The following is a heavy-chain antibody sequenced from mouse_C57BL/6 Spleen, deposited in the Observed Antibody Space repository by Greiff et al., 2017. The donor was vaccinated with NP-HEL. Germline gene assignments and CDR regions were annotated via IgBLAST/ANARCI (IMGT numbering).Heavy chain of an antibody. CDR2: IYPGDGDT. D-gene: IGHD2-3*01. V-gene: IGHV1-82*01. Sequence: QVQLQQSGPELVKPGASVKISCKASGYAFSSSWMNWVKQRPGKGLEWIGRIYPGDGDTNYNGKFKGKATLTADKSSSTAYMQLSSLTSEDSAVYFCARRSYDGYSGYAMDYWGQGTSVTVSS. J-gene: IGHJ4*01. CDR3: ARRSYDGYSGYAMDY. CDR1: GYAFSSSW.